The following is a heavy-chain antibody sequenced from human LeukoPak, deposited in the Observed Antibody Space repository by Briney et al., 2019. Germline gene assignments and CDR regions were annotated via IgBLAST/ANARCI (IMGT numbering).Heavy chain of an antibody. V-gene: IGHV3-30*03. CDR3: ARDQTAVTGVWGTIDY. Sequence: GGSLRLSCTASGFTFSGYGMHWVRQAPGMGLEWVAIISYDGSNTYYGDSVKGRFTISRDNSKKTLYLQMNSLRTEDTAVYYCARDQTAVTGVWGTIDYWGQGTLVTVSS. D-gene: IGHD2-8*02. J-gene: IGHJ4*02. CDR1: GFTFSGYG. CDR2: ISYDGSNT.